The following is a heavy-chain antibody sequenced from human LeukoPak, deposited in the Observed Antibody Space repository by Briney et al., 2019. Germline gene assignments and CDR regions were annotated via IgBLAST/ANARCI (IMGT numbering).Heavy chain of an antibody. V-gene: IGHV4-31*03. CDR2: ISYGGRT. J-gene: IGHJ4*02. Sequence: SQTLSLTCTVSGGSISSADYYWSWVRQSPGNGLDWIGYISYGGRTYYNSSLKSRVTISVDTSKNQFCLKLSSVTAADTAVYYCARASRLGELSLGYWGQGTLVTVSS. CDR3: ARASRLGELSLGY. CDR1: GGSISSADYY. D-gene: IGHD3-16*02.